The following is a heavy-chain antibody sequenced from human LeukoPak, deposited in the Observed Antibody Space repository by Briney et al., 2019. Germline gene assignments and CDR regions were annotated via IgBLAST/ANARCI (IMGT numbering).Heavy chain of an antibody. V-gene: IGHV3-30*02. CDR1: GFIFSSFG. Sequence: GGSLRLSCAASGFIFSSFGMHWVRQAPGKGLEWVAFIRYDGSNKYYADSVKGRFTISRDNSKNTLYLQMNSPRAEDTAIYYCAKDRGDYTNWFDPWGQGTLVTVSS. D-gene: IGHD4-17*01. CDR2: IRYDGSNK. J-gene: IGHJ5*02. CDR3: AKDRGDYTNWFDP.